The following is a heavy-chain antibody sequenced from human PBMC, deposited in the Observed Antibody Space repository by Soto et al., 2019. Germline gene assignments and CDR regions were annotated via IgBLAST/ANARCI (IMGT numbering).Heavy chain of an antibody. D-gene: IGHD3-10*01. CDR3: ARAEYYYGSGSYYHI. CDR1: GGSFSGYY. V-gene: IGHV4-34*01. Sequence: TSETLSLTCAVYGGSFSGYYWSWIRQPPGKGLEWIGEINHSGSTNYNPSLKSRVTISVDTSKTQFSLKLSSVTAADTAVYYCARAEYYYGSGSYYHIWGQGTMVTVSS. J-gene: IGHJ3*02. CDR2: INHSGST.